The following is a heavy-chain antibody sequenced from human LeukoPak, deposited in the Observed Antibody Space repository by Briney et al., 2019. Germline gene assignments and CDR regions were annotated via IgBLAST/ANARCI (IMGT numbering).Heavy chain of an antibody. J-gene: IGHJ4*02. CDR2: INHSGST. D-gene: IGHD3-10*01. Sequence: PSETLSLTCAVYGGSFSGYYWSWIRQPPGKGLEWIGEINHSGSTNYNPSLKSRVTVSVDTSNNQFSLKLSSVNAADTDVYYCASRRGGDLSLWFGETWGQGTLVTVSS. CDR3: ASRRGGDLSLWFGET. CDR1: GGSFSGYY. V-gene: IGHV4-34*01.